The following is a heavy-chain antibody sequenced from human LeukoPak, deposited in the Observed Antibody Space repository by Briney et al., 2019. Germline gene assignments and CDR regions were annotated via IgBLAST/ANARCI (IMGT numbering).Heavy chain of an antibody. CDR3: ARHLVGATGTGPFDY. CDR2: IYYSGST. J-gene: IGHJ4*02. V-gene: IGHV4-59*08. Sequence: SETLSLTCTVSGGSISGYYWSWIRQPPGKGLEWIGYIYYSGSTNYNPSLKSRVTMSVDTSKNQFSLKLSSVTAADTAVYYCARHLVGATGTGPFDYWGQGTLLTVPS. CDR1: GGSISGYY. D-gene: IGHD1-26*01.